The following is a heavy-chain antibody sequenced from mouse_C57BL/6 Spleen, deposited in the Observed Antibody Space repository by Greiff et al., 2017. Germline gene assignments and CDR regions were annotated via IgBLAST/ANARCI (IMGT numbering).Heavy chain of an antibody. CDR2: ISSGSSTI. CDR1: GFTFSDYG. V-gene: IGHV5-17*01. Sequence: EVQRVESGGGLVKPGGSLELSCAASGFTFSDYGMHWVRQAPEKGLEWVAYISSGSSTIYYADTVNGRFTISRDNAKNTLFLQMTSLRSEDTAMYYCARGGRGFAYWGQGTLVTVSA. CDR3: ARGGRGFAY. J-gene: IGHJ3*01.